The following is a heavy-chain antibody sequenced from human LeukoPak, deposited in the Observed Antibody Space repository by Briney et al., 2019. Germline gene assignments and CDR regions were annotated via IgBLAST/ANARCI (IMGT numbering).Heavy chain of an antibody. CDR2: INHSGSA. V-gene: IGHV4-34*01. CDR3: ARQRDTASVGAFDI. D-gene: IGHD5-18*01. CDR1: GGSFSGYY. J-gene: IGHJ3*02. Sequence: SETLSLTCAVSGGSFSGYYWTWLRQPPGEGLEWIGEINHSGSANYNPSLKSRVTISLDAPKNQFSLKVTSVTATDTALYYCARQRDTASVGAFDIWGQGTMVTVSS.